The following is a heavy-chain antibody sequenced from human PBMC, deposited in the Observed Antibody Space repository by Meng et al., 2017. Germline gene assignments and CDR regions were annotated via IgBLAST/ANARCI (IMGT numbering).Heavy chain of an antibody. Sequence: VPRPESGPGLVKPSHTLSLTCTVSGGSISSGGYYWSWIRQHPGKGLEWIGYIYYSGRTYYNPSLKSRVTISVDTSKNQFSLKLSSVTAADTAVYYCARDLHYGSGSYNWFDPWGQGTLVTVAS. V-gene: IGHV4-31*03. D-gene: IGHD3-10*01. CDR3: ARDLHYGSGSYNWFDP. CDR1: GGSISSGGYY. CDR2: IYYSGRT. J-gene: IGHJ5*02.